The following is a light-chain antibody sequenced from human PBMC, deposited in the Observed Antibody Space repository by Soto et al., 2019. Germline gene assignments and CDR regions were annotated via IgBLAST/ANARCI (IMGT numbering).Light chain of an antibody. CDR1: QSVSSSY. V-gene: IGKV3-20*01. CDR2: GAS. Sequence: EIVLTQSPGTLSLSPGERATLSCRASQSVSSSYLAWYQQKPCQAPRLLIYGASSRATGIPDRFSGSGSGTDFTLTSSRLEPEDFAVYYCHQDGSSPYTFGQGTKLEIK. CDR3: HQDGSSPYT. J-gene: IGKJ2*01.